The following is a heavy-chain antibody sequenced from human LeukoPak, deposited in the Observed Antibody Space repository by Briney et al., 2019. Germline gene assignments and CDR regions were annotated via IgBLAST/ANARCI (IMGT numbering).Heavy chain of an antibody. J-gene: IGHJ4*02. V-gene: IGHV4-34*01. D-gene: IGHD3-22*01. CDR3: ARGPPLAYFGTGGYYFFDY. CDR1: GGSFGGYF. Sequence: PSETLSLTCSAYGGSFGGYFWSWIRQPPGGGAGVIGEVNHSGSTNYNPSLKSRVTISVDTSRTQFSLNLRSVTAADTAVYYCARGPPLAYFGTGGYYFFDYRGQGILVTVSP. CDR2: VNHSGST.